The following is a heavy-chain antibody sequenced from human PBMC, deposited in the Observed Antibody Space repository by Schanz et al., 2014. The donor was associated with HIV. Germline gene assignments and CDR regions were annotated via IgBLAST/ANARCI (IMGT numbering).Heavy chain of an antibody. CDR1: GFTFSSYG. Sequence: QVQLVESGGGVVQPGRSLRLSCAASGFTFSSYGMHWVRQAPGKGLEWVAVIWHDGSSKYYADSVKGRFTISRDNSKNSLYLQMNSLRAEDTALYYCAKDMGSGSYETFDIWGQGTMVTVSS. V-gene: IGHV3-33*06. D-gene: IGHD1-26*01. CDR3: AKDMGSGSYETFDI. CDR2: IWHDGSSK. J-gene: IGHJ3*02.